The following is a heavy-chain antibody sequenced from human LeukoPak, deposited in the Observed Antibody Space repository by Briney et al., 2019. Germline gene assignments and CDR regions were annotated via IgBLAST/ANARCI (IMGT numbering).Heavy chain of an antibody. V-gene: IGHV4-39*07. J-gene: IGHJ6*03. Sequence: SETLSLTCTVSGGSINSRSYYWGWIRQPPGKGLEWIGNIYYSGNTYYNPSLKSRVTISVDTSKNQFSLKLSSMTAADTAVYYCARVGEFVVVTASTHSYYMDVWGKGTTVTVSS. D-gene: IGHD2-21*02. CDR2: IYYSGNT. CDR3: ARVGEFVVVTASTHSYYMDV. CDR1: GGSINSRSYY.